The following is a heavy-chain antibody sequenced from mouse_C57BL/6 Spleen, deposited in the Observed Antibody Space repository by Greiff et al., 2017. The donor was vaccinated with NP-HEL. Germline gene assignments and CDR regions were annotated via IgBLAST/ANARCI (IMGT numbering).Heavy chain of an antibody. J-gene: IGHJ2*01. CDR3: TREELLHFDY. CDR2: IRNKANNNAT. D-gene: IGHD1-1*01. CDR1: GFTFSDDW. V-gene: IGHV6-6*01. Sequence: EVKLVESGGGLVQPGGSMKLSCAASGFTFSDDWMEWVRQSPEKGLEWVAVIRNKANNNATYYAESVQGRFTISRDDSKSSVYLQMNRLRAEDAGCYYCTREELLHFDYWGQGTTLTVSS.